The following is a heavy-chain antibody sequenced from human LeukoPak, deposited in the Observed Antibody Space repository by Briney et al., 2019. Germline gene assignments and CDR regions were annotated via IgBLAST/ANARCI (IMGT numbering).Heavy chain of an antibody. J-gene: IGHJ6*03. V-gene: IGHV4-59*01. D-gene: IGHD3-10*01. Sequence: SETLSLTCTVSGGSISSYYWSWIRQPPGKGLEWIGYIYDSGSTNYNPSLKSRVTILVDTSKNQISLKLSSVTAADTAVYYCARGSVLLSMDVWGKGTTVTISS. CDR1: GGSISSYY. CDR3: ARGSVLLSMDV. CDR2: IYDSGST.